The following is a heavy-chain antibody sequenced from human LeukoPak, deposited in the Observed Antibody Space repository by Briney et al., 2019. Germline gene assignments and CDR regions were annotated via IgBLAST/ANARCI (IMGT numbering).Heavy chain of an antibody. V-gene: IGHV3-43D*03. J-gene: IGHJ6*04. D-gene: IGHD3-10*02. CDR3: AELGFTMIGGV. Sequence: GGSLRLSCAASGFTFDDYAMHWVRQAPGKGLEWVSLISWDGGSTYYADSVKGRFTISRDNSKNSLYLQMNSLRAEDTAVYYCAELGFTMIGGVWGKGTTVTISS. CDR1: GFTFDDYA. CDR2: ISWDGGST.